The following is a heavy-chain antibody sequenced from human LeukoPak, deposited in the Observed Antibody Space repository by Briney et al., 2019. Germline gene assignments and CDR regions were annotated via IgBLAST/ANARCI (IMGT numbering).Heavy chain of an antibody. CDR2: IYYSGST. J-gene: IGHJ4*02. CDR3: ASLFSLWGHFDY. D-gene: IGHD7-27*01. V-gene: IGHV4-39*01. Sequence: SETLSLTCTVSGGSISSSGYYWGWIRQPPGKGLEWIGSIYYSGSTYYNPSLKSRVTISVDTSKNQFSLKLSSVTAADTAVYYCASLFSLWGHFDYWGQGTLVTVSS. CDR1: GGSISSSGYY.